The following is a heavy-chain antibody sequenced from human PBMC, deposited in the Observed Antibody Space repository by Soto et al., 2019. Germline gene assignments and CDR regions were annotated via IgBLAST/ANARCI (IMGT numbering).Heavy chain of an antibody. CDR3: ARGRRIQLWFEVYYYYGMDV. CDR2: IYYSGST. Sequence: TSETLSLTCTVSGGSISSGDYYWSWIRQPPGKGLEWIGYIYYSGSTYYNPSLKSRVTISVDTSENQFSLKLSSVTAADTAVYYCARGRRIQLWFEVYYYYGMDVWGQGTTVTVSS. CDR1: GGSISSGDYY. V-gene: IGHV4-30-4*01. D-gene: IGHD5-18*01. J-gene: IGHJ6*02.